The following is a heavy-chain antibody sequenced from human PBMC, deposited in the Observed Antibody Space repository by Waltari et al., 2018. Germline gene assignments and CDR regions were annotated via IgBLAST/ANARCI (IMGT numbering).Heavy chain of an antibody. D-gene: IGHD3-16*02. V-gene: IGHV3-7*01. J-gene: IGHJ4*02. CDR2: IKQDGTEI. CDR1: GFTFSSFW. CDR3: ARASIWGSYRDYFDY. Sequence: EVQLVESGGGLVQPGESPRLSCAASGFTFSSFWINWVRQAPGKGLEWVANIKQDGTEIYYMESVKGRFTISRDNAKNSLYLQMNSLRVEDTAVYYCARASIWGSYRDYFDYWGQGTLVTVSS.